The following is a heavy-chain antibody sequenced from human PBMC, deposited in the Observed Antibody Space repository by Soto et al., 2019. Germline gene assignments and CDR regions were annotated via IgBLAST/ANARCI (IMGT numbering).Heavy chain of an antibody. CDR1: GYTFTGYY. V-gene: IGHV1-2*02. D-gene: IGHD2-2*01. CDR2: INPNSGGT. J-gene: IGHJ6*02. CDR3: ARDLIVVVPAATYDMDV. Sequence: ASVKVSCKASGYTFTGYYMHWVRQAPGQGLEWMGWINPNSGGTNYAQKFQGRVTMTRDTSISTAYLELSRLRSDDTPVYYCARDLIVVVPAATYDMDVWGQETTVTVSS.